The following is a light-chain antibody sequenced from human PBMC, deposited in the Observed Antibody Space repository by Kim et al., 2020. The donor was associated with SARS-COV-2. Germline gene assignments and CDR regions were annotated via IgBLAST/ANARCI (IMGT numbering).Light chain of an antibody. CDR1: KLGDKY. CDR3: QAWDRSSAV. J-gene: IGLJ2*01. V-gene: IGLV3-1*01. CDR2: QDN. Sequence: SVSPGQTASITCSGDKLGDKYASWYQQKPGQSPVTVIYQDNKRPSGIPERFSGSNSGNTATLTISGTQAMDEADYYCQAWDRSSAVFGGGTQLTVL.